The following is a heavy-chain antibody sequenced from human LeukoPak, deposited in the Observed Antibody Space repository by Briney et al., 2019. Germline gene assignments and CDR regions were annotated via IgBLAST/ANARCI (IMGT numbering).Heavy chain of an antibody. CDR3: ASRGGYVGEGDY. V-gene: IGHV3-21*01. J-gene: IGHJ4*02. CDR2: ISSSSSYI. Sequence: GGSLRLSCAASGFTFSSYSMNWVRQAPGKGLEWVSSISSSSSYIYYADSVKGRFTISRDNAKNSLYLQMNSLRAEDTAVYYCASRGGYVGEGDYWGQGTLVTVSS. CDR1: GFTFSSYS. D-gene: IGHD5-24*01.